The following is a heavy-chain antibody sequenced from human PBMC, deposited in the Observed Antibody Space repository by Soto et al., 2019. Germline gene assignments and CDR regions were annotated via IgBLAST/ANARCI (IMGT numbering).Heavy chain of an antibody. V-gene: IGHV3-64*01. D-gene: IGHD3-16*01. CDR1: GFIFSRFA. CDR3: AREGGDGSSFDY. CDR2: ISSTGGTT. J-gene: IGHJ4*02. Sequence: EVQLVESGGGLVQPGGSLRLSCAASGFIFSRFAMHWVRQAPGKGLERVSAISSTGGTTFYANSVKGRFTISRDNSKDTLYLQMGSLRPEDMAVYYCAREGGDGSSFDYWGQGTLVTVSS.